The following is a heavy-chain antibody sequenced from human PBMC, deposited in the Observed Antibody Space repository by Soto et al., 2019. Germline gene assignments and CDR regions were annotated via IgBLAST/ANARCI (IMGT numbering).Heavy chain of an antibody. J-gene: IGHJ5*02. Sequence: SGPTLVNPTQTLTLTCTFSGFSLSTSGVGVGWIRQPPGKALEWLALIYWDDDKRYSPSLKSRLTITKDTSKNQVVLTMTNMDPVDTATYYCAHSTGYDYIWGSYRNNWFDPWGQGTLDTVSS. CDR1: GFSLSTSGVG. D-gene: IGHD3-16*02. V-gene: IGHV2-5*02. CDR2: IYWDDDK. CDR3: AHSTGYDYIWGSYRNNWFDP.